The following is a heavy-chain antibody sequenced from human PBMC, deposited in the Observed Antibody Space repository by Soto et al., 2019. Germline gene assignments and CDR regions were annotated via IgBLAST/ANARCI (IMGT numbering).Heavy chain of an antibody. CDR3: AKAKGSRNVLPFDI. J-gene: IGHJ3*02. V-gene: IGHV3-9*01. CDR1: GFTFDDYA. Sequence: GGSLRLSCAASGFTFDDYAMHWVRQAPGKGLEWVSGISWNSGSIGYADSVKGRFTISRDNAKNSLYLQMNSLRAEDTALYYCAKAKGSRNVLPFDIWGQAAMVTV. D-gene: IGHD5-18*01. CDR2: ISWNSGSI.